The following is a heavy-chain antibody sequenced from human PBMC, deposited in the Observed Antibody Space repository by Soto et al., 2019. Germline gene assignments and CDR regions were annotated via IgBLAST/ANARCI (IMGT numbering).Heavy chain of an antibody. Sequence: SEPLSLTCTVSGDSVSIHSYYWTWIRQPPGKGLEFIGYIYYNGITNYNPSLKIRAPISVDMSKTQFSLKLASVTAADPAVYCCAGPSISHSAMAVWGQGPTVPVSS. V-gene: IGHV4-61*01. CDR3: AGPSISHSAMAV. J-gene: IGHJ6*02. CDR1: GDSVSIHSYY. CDR2: IYYNGIT. D-gene: IGHD3-3*02.